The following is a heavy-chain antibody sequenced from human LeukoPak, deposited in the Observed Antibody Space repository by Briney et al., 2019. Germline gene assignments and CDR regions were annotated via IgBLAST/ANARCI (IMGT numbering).Heavy chain of an antibody. CDR2: IKPNSGGT. D-gene: IGHD3-3*01. V-gene: IGHV1-2*02. CDR3: ASSKIWSGDYTCFDY. CDR1: GYTFTGYY. Sequence: ASVTLSCKASGYTFTGYYMHWVRQAPGQGLERMGWIKPNSGGTNYAQTFQGRVTMIRDTSISTAYMELSRLRSDDTAVYYCASSKIWSGDYTCFDYWGQETLVTVSS. J-gene: IGHJ4*02.